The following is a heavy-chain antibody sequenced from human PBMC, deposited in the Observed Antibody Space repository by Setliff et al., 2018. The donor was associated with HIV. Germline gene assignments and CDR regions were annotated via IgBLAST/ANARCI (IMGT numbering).Heavy chain of an antibody. Sequence: TGGSLRLSCAASGFTFGNFWMHWVRQAPGKGLEWVASINEDGSERNCVDSVKGRFTISKDNAKNSVYLQMNSLRAEDTAVYYCTKGHYTTSGWGQGTLVTVSS. J-gene: IGHJ4*02. CDR3: TKGHYTTSG. CDR2: INEDGSER. V-gene: IGHV3-7*01. D-gene: IGHD4-4*01. CDR1: GFTFGNFW.